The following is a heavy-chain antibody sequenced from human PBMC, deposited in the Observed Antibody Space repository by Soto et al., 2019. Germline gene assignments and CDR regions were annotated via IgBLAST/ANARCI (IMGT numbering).Heavy chain of an antibody. D-gene: IGHD3-10*01. V-gene: IGHV1-69*02. Sequence: QVQLVQSGDEVTKPGSSVTVSCTASGDTFSRFTLSWVRLAPGQGLEWMGRIIPMLGMSNSALKFQGRVTITADKSTNKVYMHLNSLRSDDTAVYYCATSYGSGSAHFDSWGQGTLVTVSS. J-gene: IGHJ4*02. CDR3: ATSYGSGSAHFDS. CDR1: GDTFSRFT. CDR2: IIPMLGMS.